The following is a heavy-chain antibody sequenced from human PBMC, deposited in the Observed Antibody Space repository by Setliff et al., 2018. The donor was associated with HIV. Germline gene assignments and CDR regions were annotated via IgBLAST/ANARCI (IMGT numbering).Heavy chain of an antibody. J-gene: IGHJ5*02. CDR2: VNPSGGTA. D-gene: IGHD6-19*01. CDR3: ARASRSSNGGWFDP. CDR1: EYTFTGYY. V-gene: IGHV1-46*01. Sequence: ASVKVSCKASEYTFTGYYMHWVRQAPGQGLEWMGIVNPSGGTASYSPKFQGRVTMTRDTSTSTVYMELSSLRSDDTAVYYCARASRSSNGGWFDPWGQGTLVTVSS.